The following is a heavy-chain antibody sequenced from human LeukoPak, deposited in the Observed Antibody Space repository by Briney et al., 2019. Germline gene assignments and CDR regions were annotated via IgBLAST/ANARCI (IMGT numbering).Heavy chain of an antibody. CDR2: ISSNGRTI. D-gene: IGHD1-26*01. CDR1: GITLSNYG. V-gene: IGHV3-11*01. Sequence: PGGSLRLSCAVSGITLSNYGMSWVRQAPGKGLEWLSYISSNGRTIHYADSVKGRFTISRDNANKSLYLQMNNLGAEDTAVYYCARVPGHYYYYGMDVWGQGTTVIVSS. J-gene: IGHJ6*02. CDR3: ARVPGHYYYYGMDV.